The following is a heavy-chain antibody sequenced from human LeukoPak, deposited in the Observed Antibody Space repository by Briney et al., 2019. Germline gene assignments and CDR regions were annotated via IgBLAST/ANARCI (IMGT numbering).Heavy chain of an antibody. CDR3: AKGGKWDVTPFDY. D-gene: IGHD1-26*01. Sequence: GGSLRLSCAASGFTFSSTSMSWVRQAPGKGLEWVTVTVGGGDGTYYADSVKGRFTISRDNSNNTLYLQVNSLRAEDTAVYYCAKGGKWDVTPFDYWGQGTLVTVSS. CDR2: TVGGGDGT. CDR1: GFTFSSTS. J-gene: IGHJ4*02. V-gene: IGHV3-23*01.